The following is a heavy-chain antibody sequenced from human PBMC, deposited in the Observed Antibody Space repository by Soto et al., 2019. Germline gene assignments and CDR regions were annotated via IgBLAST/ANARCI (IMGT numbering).Heavy chain of an antibody. CDR1: GGSISSYY. V-gene: IGHV4-59*01. CDR3: ARVEYDSSGSFDY. D-gene: IGHD3-22*01. J-gene: IGHJ4*02. CDR2: IYYSGST. Sequence: PSETLSLTCTVSGGSISSYYWSWIRQPPGKGLEWIGYIYYSGSTNYNPSLKSRVTISVDTSKNQFSLKLSSVTAADTAVYYCARVEYDSSGSFDYWGQGTLVTVSS.